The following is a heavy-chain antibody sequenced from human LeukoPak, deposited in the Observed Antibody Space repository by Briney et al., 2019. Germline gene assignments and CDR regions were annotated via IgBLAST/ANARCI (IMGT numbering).Heavy chain of an antibody. D-gene: IGHD3-10*01. CDR3: ANSGAGSFDY. CDR2: ISASGGST. V-gene: IGHV3-23*01. CDR1: GFTFSDYS. Sequence: GGSLRLSCAASGFTFSDYSMNWVRQAQGKGLEWVSGISASGGSTYYAGSVKGRFTISRDNSKNTLYLRMNSLRAEDTAVYYCANSGAGSFDYWGQGTLVTVSS. J-gene: IGHJ4*02.